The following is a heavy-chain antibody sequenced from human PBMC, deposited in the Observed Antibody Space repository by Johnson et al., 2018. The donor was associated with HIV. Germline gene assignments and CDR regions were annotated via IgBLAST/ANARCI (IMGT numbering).Heavy chain of an antibody. V-gene: IGHV3-30*18. D-gene: IGHD4-17*01. J-gene: IGHJ3*02. CDR1: GFPFSSYG. CDR3: AKALGVYGDYVLDAFDI. Sequence: QVQLVESGGGVVQPGRSLRLSCAASGFPFSSYGMHWVRQAPGKGLEWVAVISYDGTNEYYADSVKGRFTISRDNSKNTLYLQMNSLRAEDTAVYYCAKALGVYGDYVLDAFDIWGQGTMVTVSS. CDR2: ISYDGTNE.